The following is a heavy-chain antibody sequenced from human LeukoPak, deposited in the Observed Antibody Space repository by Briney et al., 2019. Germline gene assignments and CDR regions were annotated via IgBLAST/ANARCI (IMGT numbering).Heavy chain of an antibody. J-gene: IGHJ6*02. V-gene: IGHV4-59*01. CDR3: ARSCGGDCYTPLLRYGMDV. CDR2: IYYSGST. D-gene: IGHD2-21*02. Sequence: SETLSLTCTVSGGSISSYYWSWIRQPPGKGLEWIGCIYYSGSTNYNPSLKSRVTISVDTSKNQFSLKLSSVTAADTAVYYCARSCGGDCYTPLLRYGMDVWGQGTAVTVSS. CDR1: GGSISSYY.